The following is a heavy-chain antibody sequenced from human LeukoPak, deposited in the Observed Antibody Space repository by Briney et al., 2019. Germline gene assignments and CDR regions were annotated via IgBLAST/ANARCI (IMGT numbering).Heavy chain of an antibody. J-gene: IGHJ4*02. CDR2: ISGSGGST. D-gene: IGHD6-13*01. CDR1: GFTFSSYA. CDR3: AKAIRGKQLVPDY. V-gene: IGHV3-23*01. Sequence: GGSLGPSWAAPGFTFSSYARSWVGRAPGKGLGWASAISGSGGSTYYADSVKGRFTISRDNSKNTLYLQMNSLRAEDTAVYYCAKAIRGKQLVPDYWGQGTLVTVSS.